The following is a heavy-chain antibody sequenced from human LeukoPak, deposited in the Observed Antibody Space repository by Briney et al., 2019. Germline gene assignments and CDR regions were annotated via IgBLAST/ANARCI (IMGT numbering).Heavy chain of an antibody. J-gene: IGHJ4*02. CDR3: ARTGPHSSGWYGFPDSLRFDY. CDR1: GGSISSGDYY. Sequence: PSETLSLTCTVSGGSISSGDYYWSWIRQPPGKGLEWIGYIYYSGSTNYNPSLKSRVTISVDTSKNQFSLKLSSVTAADTAVYYCARTGPHSSGWYGFPDSLRFDYWGQGTLVTVSS. CDR2: IYYSGST. V-gene: IGHV4-61*08. D-gene: IGHD6-19*01.